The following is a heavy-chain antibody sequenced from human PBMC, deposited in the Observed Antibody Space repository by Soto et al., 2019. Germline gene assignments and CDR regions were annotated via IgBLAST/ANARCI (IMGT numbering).Heavy chain of an antibody. CDR1: GFTFSSYA. J-gene: IGHJ4*02. D-gene: IGHD2-15*01. V-gene: IGHV3-23*01. Sequence: VGSLRLSCAASGFTFSSYAMSWVRQAPGKGLEWVSAISGSGGSTYYADSVKGRFTISRDNSKNTLYLQMNSLRAEDTAVYYSAKSHCCGGSCYDLEYFDYRGQGTPATVSS. CDR2: ISGSGGST. CDR3: AKSHCCGGSCYDLEYFDY.